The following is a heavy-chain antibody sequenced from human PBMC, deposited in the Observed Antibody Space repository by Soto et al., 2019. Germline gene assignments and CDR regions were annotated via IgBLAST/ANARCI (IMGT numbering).Heavy chain of an antibody. CDR3: ARTGSWYETDY. J-gene: IGHJ4*02. V-gene: IGHV2-5*01. D-gene: IGHD6-13*01. CDR2: IYWNDDK. CDR1: GFSLSTSGVG. Sequence: SGPTLVNPTQTLALTCTFSGFSLSTSGVGVGWIRQPPGKALEWLALIYWNDDKRYSPSLKSRLTITKDTSKNQVVLTMTNMDPVDTATYYCARTGSWYETDYWGQGTLVTVSS.